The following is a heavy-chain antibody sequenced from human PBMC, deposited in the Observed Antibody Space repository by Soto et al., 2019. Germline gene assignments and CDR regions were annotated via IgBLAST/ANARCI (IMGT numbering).Heavy chain of an antibody. D-gene: IGHD3-3*01. CDR1: GYTFTGYY. Sequence: ASVKVSCKASGYTFTGYYMHWVRQAPGQGLEWMGWINPNSGGTNYAQKFQGRVTMTRDTSISTAYMELSRLRSDDTAVYYCARWGAEEFLEWFTFGMDVWGQGTTVTVSS. V-gene: IGHV1-2*02. CDR3: ARWGAEEFLEWFTFGMDV. J-gene: IGHJ6*02. CDR2: INPNSGGT.